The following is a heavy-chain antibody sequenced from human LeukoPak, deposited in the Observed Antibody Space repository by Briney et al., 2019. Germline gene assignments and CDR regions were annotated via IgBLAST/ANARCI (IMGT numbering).Heavy chain of an antibody. CDR1: GFTFSSYA. CDR3: ARDGRYYYDSSGYLN. D-gene: IGHD3-22*01. CDR2: ISGSGGST. Sequence: GGSLRLSCAASGFTFSSYAMSWVLQAPGKGLEWVSAISGSGGSTYYADSVKGRFTISRDNSKNTLYLQMNSLRAEDTAVYYCARDGRYYYDSSGYLNWGQGTLVTVSS. V-gene: IGHV3-23*01. J-gene: IGHJ4*02.